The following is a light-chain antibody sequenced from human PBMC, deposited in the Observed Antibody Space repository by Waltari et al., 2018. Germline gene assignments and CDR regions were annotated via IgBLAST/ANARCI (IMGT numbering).Light chain of an antibody. CDR3: HQSDDVPLT. V-gene: IGKV1-39*01. Sequence: DIQMTQSPSSLSASVGDRVIITCRAGQSISKLLNWFQQKPGKAPKILIYKTSTLQTGVPSRFSASGSGAHFTLTISNLQPEDFGTYYCHQSDDVPLTFGGGTKLEI. J-gene: IGKJ4*01. CDR2: KTS. CDR1: QSISKL.